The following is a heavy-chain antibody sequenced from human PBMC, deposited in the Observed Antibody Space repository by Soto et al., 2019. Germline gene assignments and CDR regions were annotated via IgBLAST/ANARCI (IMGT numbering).Heavy chain of an antibody. V-gene: IGHV1-18*01. Sequence: QLQLVQSGAEVKKPVASVKVSCKASGYTFSNYAITWVRQAPGQGLEWMGWISGYNGKTQYDQNLKSRVTMNTAASTNKVYMYLRSLRSDDTDVYYFARKSRSAFWFAHWGLGTLVTDS. CDR1: GYTFSNYA. CDR2: ISGYNGKT. J-gene: IGHJ4*02. D-gene: IGHD3-9*01. CDR3: ARKSRSAFWFAH.